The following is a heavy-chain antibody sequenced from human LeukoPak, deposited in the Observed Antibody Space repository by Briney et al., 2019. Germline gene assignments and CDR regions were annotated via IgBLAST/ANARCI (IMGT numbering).Heavy chain of an antibody. CDR3: ARGSHYGSGRPFDY. CDR1: GDSMSGYY. D-gene: IGHD3-10*01. CDR2: IYTSGTT. V-gene: IGHV4-4*07. J-gene: IGHJ4*02. Sequence: PSETLSLTCTVSGDSMSGYYWSWIRQPAGKGLEWIGRIYTSGTTSYNPSLKSRVTMSVDTSKNQFSLKLNSVTATDTAVYYCARGSHYGSGRPFDYWGQGTLVTVSS.